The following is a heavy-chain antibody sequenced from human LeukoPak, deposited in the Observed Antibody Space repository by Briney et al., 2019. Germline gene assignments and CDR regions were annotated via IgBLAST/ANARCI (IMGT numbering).Heavy chain of an antibody. J-gene: IGHJ6*03. CDR1: GFSVSSSY. V-gene: IGHV3-53*05. D-gene: IGHD3-16*02. Sequence: GGSLRLSCAASGFSVSSSYMNWVRQAPGKGLAWVSVIYSGGSTYYADSVKGRFTISRDNSKNTLYLQMNSLRAEDTAVYYCARDRGGIGYYMDVWGKGTTVTVSS. CDR3: ARDRGGIGYYMDV. CDR2: IYSGGST.